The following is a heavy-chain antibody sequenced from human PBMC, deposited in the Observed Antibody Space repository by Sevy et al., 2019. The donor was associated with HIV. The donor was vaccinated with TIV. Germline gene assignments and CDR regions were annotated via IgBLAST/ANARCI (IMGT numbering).Heavy chain of an antibody. CDR2: ISDGGGTT. CDR1: GFTFRNYV. Sequence: GGSLRLSCAASGFTFRNYVTNWVRQPPGKGLEWVSVISDGGGTTYYADSVKGRFTISRDDSKSTLYLQMNSLRVEDTAVYFCAKRVAGALAALDIWGQGTMVTVSS. CDR3: AKRVAGALAALDI. J-gene: IGHJ3*02. V-gene: IGHV3-23*01. D-gene: IGHD3-10*01.